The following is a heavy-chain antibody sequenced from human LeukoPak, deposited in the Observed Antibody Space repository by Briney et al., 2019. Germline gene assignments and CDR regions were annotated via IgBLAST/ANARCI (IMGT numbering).Heavy chain of an antibody. D-gene: IGHD3-22*01. CDR1: GYTFSNYG. CDR2: ISAYNGNT. J-gene: IGHJ4*02. Sequence: ASVKVSCKASGYTFSNYGITWVRQAPGQGLEWMGWISAYNGNTNYTQRLQGRVTMTTDTFTSTAYMDLRSLRSDDTAVYYCARDNYYSCGFSLDYWGQGTVVTVSS. CDR3: ARDNYYSCGFSLDY. V-gene: IGHV1-18*01.